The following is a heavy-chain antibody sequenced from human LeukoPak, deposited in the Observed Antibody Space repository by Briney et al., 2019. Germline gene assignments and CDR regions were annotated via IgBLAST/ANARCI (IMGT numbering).Heavy chain of an antibody. Sequence: ASVKVSCKASGYTFTGYYMHWVRQAPGQGLEWMGWINPNSGGTNYAQKFQGRVTMTRDTSISTAYMELSRLRSDDTAVYYFARDLRGDSSGYYPYYYMDVWGKGTRSPSP. CDR3: ARDLRGDSSGYYPYYYMDV. D-gene: IGHD3-22*01. V-gene: IGHV1-2*02. J-gene: IGHJ6*03. CDR2: INPNSGGT. CDR1: GYTFTGYY.